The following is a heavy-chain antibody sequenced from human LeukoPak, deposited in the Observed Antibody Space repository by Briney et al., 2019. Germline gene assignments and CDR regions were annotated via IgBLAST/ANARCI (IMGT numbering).Heavy chain of an antibody. J-gene: IGHJ3*02. Sequence: PSETLSLTCILSGGSFNSYDWHWIRQPPGKGLEWIGYIFYSGNTNYNPSLKSRLTISLDTTKNHFSLKLTSVTDADEDVDYCASGYIYGNFVYAFYIWVQGTTVTVSS. V-gene: IGHV4-59*08. D-gene: IGHD5-18*01. CDR2: IFYSGNT. CDR3: ASGYIYGNFVYAFYI. CDR1: GGSFNSYD.